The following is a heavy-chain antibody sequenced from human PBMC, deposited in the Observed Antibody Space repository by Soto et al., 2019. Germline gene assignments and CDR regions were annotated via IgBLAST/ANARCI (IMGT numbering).Heavy chain of an antibody. J-gene: IGHJ4*02. V-gene: IGHV1-3*05. CDR1: GYTFTGYD. Sequence: QVQLVQSGAEEKKPGASVKVSCKASGYTFTGYDMHWVRQAPGQRLEGMGWINAGNGNTKYSKKFQGRVTITRDTSASTAYMALSSLRSEYTAVYYCARAVAVPAAFDYWGQGTLVTVSS. CDR3: ARAVAVPAAFDY. D-gene: IGHD6-19*01. CDR2: INAGNGNT.